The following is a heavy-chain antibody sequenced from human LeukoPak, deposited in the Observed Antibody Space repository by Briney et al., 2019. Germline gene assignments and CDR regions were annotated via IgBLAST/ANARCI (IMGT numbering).Heavy chain of an antibody. J-gene: IGHJ4*02. V-gene: IGHV3-7*05. CDR3: ATRGHSSSWYYFDY. D-gene: IGHD6-13*01. CDR1: GFTFSSYW. Sequence: GGSLRLSCAASGFTFSSYWMNWVRQAPGKGLEWVANIKQDGSEKYYVDSVKGRFTISRDNAKNSLYLQMYSLRAEDTAAYYCATRGHSSSWYYFDYWGQGTLVTVSS. CDR2: IKQDGSEK.